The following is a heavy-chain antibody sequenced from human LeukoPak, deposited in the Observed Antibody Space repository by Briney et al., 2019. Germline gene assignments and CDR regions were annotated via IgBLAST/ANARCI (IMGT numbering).Heavy chain of an antibody. CDR1: GYSISSGYY. V-gene: IGHV4-38-2*02. Sequence: SETLSLTCTVSGYSISSGYYWGWIRQPPGKGLEWIGSIYHSGSTYYNPSLKSRVTISVDTSKNQFSLKLSSVTAADTAVYYCARLYYYDSGAIWDLWGQGTMVTVSS. CDR3: ARLYYYDSGAIWDL. CDR2: IYHSGST. J-gene: IGHJ3*01. D-gene: IGHD3-22*01.